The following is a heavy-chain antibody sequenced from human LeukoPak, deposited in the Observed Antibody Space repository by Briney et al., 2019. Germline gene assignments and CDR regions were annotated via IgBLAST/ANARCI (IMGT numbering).Heavy chain of an antibody. Sequence: GGSLRLSCAVSGFPFNNFAMSWVRQAPGKGLEWVSALSPTSSSTYYADSVKGRFTISRDNSKNTLYLEMNSLRAEDTAVYYCAEVETGNKFDFWGQGTLVTVSS. V-gene: IGHV3-23*01. CDR1: GFPFNNFA. J-gene: IGHJ4*02. CDR3: AEVETGNKFDF. D-gene: IGHD1-1*01. CDR2: LSPTSSST.